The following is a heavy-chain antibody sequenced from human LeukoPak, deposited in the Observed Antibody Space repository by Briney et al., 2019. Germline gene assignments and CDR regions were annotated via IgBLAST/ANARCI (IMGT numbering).Heavy chain of an antibody. CDR1: GGTFSSYA. V-gene: IGHV1-69*04. J-gene: IGHJ4*02. CDR3: ARGKHYDFWSGPLDY. CDR2: IIPILGIA. Sequence: ASVKVSCKASGGTFSSYAISWVRQAPGQGLEWMGRIIPILGIANYAQKFQGRVTITADKSTSTAYMELSSLRSEDTAVYYCARGKHYDFWSGPLDYWGQGTLVTVSS. D-gene: IGHD3-3*01.